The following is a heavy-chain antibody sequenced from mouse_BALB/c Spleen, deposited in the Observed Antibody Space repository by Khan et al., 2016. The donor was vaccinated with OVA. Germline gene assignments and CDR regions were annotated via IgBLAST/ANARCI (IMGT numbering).Heavy chain of an antibody. CDR3: ARGGYSVFAY. J-gene: IGHJ3*01. CDR2: IFPGSGTP. V-gene: IGHV1-77*01. CDR1: GYTFTDYV. D-gene: IGHD2-14*01. Sequence: QVQLKQSGPELVKPGASLKVSCKASGYTFTDYVIGWVKQRTRQGLEWIGDIFPGSGTPYYNEKFKDKATLTADKSSITSYLQLSSLTPEDSAVYFCARGGYSVFAYWGQGTLVTVSA.